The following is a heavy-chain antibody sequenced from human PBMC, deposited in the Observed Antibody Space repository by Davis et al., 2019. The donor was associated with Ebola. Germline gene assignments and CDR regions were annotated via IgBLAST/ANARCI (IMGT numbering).Heavy chain of an antibody. CDR2: IDPSDSYT. Sequence: GESLKISCNGSGYSFTSYWISWVRQMPGKGLEWVGRIDPSDSYTNYSPSFQGHVTIPADKSISTAYLQWSSLKASDTAMYYCARYYGPFDYWGQGTLVTVSS. V-gene: IGHV5-10-1*01. CDR3: ARYYGPFDY. D-gene: IGHD3-3*01. CDR1: GYSFTSYW. J-gene: IGHJ4*02.